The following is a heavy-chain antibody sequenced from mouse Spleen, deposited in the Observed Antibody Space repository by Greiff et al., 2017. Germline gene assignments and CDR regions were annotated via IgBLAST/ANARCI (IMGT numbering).Heavy chain of an antibody. V-gene: IGHV1-82*01. CDR2: IYPGDGDT. Sequence: QVQLQQSGPELVKPGASVKISCKASGYAFSSSWMNWVKQRPGKGLEWIGRIYPGDGDTNYNGKFKGKATLTADKSSSTAYMQLSSLTSEDSAVYFCARFITTVYYYAMDYWGQGTSVTVSS. J-gene: IGHJ4*01. CDR3: ARFITTVYYYAMDY. D-gene: IGHD1-2*01. CDR1: GYAFSSSW.